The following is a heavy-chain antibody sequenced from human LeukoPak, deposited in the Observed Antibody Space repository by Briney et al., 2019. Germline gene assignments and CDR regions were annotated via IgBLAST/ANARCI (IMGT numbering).Heavy chain of an antibody. CDR3: ARAYPESSGWHYYYGMDV. J-gene: IGHJ6*02. V-gene: IGHV3-74*01. D-gene: IGHD6-19*01. Sequence: GGSLRLSCAASGFTFSSYCMHWVRQAPGKGLVWVSRINSDGSSTSYADSVKGRFTISRDNAKNTLYLQMNSLRAEDTAVYYCARAYPESSGWHYYYGMDVWGQGTTVTVSS. CDR1: GFTFSSYC. CDR2: INSDGSST.